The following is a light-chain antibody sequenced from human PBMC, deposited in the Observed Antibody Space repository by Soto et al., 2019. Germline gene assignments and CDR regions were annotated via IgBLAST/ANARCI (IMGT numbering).Light chain of an antibody. V-gene: IGKV1-39*01. CDR2: GAS. J-gene: IGKJ2*01. Sequence: DIQLTQSPSSLSASVGDRVTVTCRASQNINIYLNWYQQKPGKAPTLLIYGASSLQSGVPSRFSGSGSRTDFTLTISSLQTEDFATYFCQQSYRSPYTFGQGTKLEI. CDR1: QNINIY. CDR3: QQSYRSPYT.